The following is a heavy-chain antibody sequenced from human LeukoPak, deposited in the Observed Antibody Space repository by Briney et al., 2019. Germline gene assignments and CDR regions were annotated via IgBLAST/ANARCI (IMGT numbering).Heavy chain of an antibody. CDR2: ISYDGSNK. V-gene: IGHV3-30*04. Sequence: GGSLRLSCAASGFTFSSYAMRWVRQAPGKGLEWVAVISYDGSNKYYADSVRGRFTISRDSSKNTVYLQMNSLRAEDTAVYYCAREGPTNWDIVVVVAAIDYWGQGTLVTVSS. D-gene: IGHD2-15*01. CDR1: GFTFSSYA. J-gene: IGHJ4*02. CDR3: AREGPTNWDIVVVVAAIDY.